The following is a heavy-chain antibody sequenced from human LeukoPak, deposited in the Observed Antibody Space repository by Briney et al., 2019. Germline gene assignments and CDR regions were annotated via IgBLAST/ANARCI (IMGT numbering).Heavy chain of an antibody. J-gene: IGHJ6*03. D-gene: IGHD6-13*01. Sequence: SETLSLTCTVSGGSISSGGYYWSWIRQPPGKGLEWIGYIYHSGSTYYNPSLKSRVTISVDRSKNQFSLKLSSVTAADTAVYYCARVGRYSSSWEKVRDYMDVWGKGTTVTVSS. CDR2: IYHSGST. V-gene: IGHV4-30-2*01. CDR1: GGSISSGGYY. CDR3: ARVGRYSSSWEKVRDYMDV.